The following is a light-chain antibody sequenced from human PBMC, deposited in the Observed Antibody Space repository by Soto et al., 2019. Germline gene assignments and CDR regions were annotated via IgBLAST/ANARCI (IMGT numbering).Light chain of an antibody. Sequence: VVTQPPSVSGAPGQRVTISCTGSSSNIGAGYDVHWYQQLPGTAPKLLIYGNSNRPSGVPDRFSGSKSGTSASLAITGLQAEDEADYYCQSYDSSLSALYVFGTGTKLTVL. V-gene: IGLV1-40*01. J-gene: IGLJ1*01. CDR2: GNS. CDR1: SSNIGAGYD. CDR3: QSYDSSLSALYV.